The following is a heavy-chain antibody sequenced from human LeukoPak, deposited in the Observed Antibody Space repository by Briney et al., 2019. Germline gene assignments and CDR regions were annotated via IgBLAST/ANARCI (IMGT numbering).Heavy chain of an antibody. D-gene: IGHD3-3*01. J-gene: IGHJ4*02. V-gene: IGHV4-34*01. CDR1: GGSFSGYY. CDR3: ARGGFWSGYHHFDY. CDR2: INHSGST. Sequence: SETLSHTCAVYGGSFSGYYWSWIRQPPGKGLEWIGEINHSGSTNYNPSLKSRVTISVDTSKNQFSLKLSSVTAADTAVYYCARGGFWSGYHHFDYWGQGTLVTVSS.